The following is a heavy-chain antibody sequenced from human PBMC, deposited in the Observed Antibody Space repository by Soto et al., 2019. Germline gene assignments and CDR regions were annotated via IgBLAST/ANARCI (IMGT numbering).Heavy chain of an antibody. J-gene: IGHJ6*02. V-gene: IGHV1-8*01. D-gene: IGHD4-4*01. CDR2: MNPNRGNT. CDR3: ARGGGNYLPYYYYGMGV. CDR1: GYTFTSYD. Sequence: ASVKVSCKASGYTFTSYDINWVRQATGQGLEWMGWMNPNRGNTGYAQKFQGRVSMTRNTSISTAYMELSSLRSEDTAVYYCARGGGNYLPYYYYGMGVWGQGTRFTVSS.